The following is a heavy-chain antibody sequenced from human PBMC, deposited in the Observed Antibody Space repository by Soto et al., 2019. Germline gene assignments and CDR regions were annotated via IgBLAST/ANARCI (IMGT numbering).Heavy chain of an antibody. CDR2: IYYSGST. D-gene: IGHD6-19*01. J-gene: IGHJ4*02. V-gene: IGHV4-39*01. CDR3: ASQRRIAVDGSLYDFDY. CDR1: GGSISSSSYY. Sequence: SETLSLTCTVSGGSISSSSYYWGWIRQPPGKGLEWIGSIYYSGSTYYNPSLKSRVTISVDTSKNQFSLKLSSVTAADTAVYYCASQRRIAVDGSLYDFDYWGQGTLVTVSS.